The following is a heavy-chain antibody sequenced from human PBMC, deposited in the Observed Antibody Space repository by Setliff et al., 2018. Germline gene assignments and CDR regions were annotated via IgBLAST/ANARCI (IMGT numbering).Heavy chain of an antibody. Sequence: SETLSLTCAVSGGSISSSSYSWGWIRQPPGKGLEWIGSFIYSGSTYYNPSLTSRITISVDAPDNQFSVKLSSVTAADTAVYYCARHKSNGSGSYPSLYMDVWGKGIMVTVS. CDR1: GGSISSSSYS. D-gene: IGHD3-10*01. CDR3: ARHKSNGSGSYPSLYMDV. J-gene: IGHJ6*03. CDR2: FIYSGST. V-gene: IGHV4-39*01.